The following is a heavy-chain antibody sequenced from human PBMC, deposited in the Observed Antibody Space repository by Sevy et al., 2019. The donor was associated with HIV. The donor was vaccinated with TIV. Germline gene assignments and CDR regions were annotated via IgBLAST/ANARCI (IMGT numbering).Heavy chain of an antibody. CDR1: GGTFSSYA. CDR3: AVRYCSGGSCYWPFDY. J-gene: IGHJ4*02. CDR2: IIPIFGTE. V-gene: IGHV1-69*06. Sequence: ASVKVSCKASGGTFSSYAISWVRQAPGQGLEWMGGIIPIFGTENYAQKFQGRVTITADKSTSTAYMELSSLRSEDTAVYYCAVRYCSGGSCYWPFDYWGQGTLVTVSS. D-gene: IGHD2-15*01.